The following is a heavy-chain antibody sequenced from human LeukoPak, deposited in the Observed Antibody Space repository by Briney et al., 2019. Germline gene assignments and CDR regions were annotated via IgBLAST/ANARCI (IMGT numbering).Heavy chain of an antibody. Sequence: SETLSLTCAVYGGSFSGYYWSWIRQPPGKGLEWIGEINHSGSTNYNPSLKSRVTISVDTSKNQFSLKLSSVTAADTAVYYCARVLTAVYNWFDPWGQGTLVTVSS. CDR1: GGSFSGYY. CDR2: INHSGST. J-gene: IGHJ5*02. D-gene: IGHD2-2*01. CDR3: ARVLTAVYNWFDP. V-gene: IGHV4-34*01.